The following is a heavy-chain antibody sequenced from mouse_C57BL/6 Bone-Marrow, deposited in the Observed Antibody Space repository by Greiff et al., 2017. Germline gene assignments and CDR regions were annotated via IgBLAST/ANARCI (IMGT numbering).Heavy chain of an antibody. CDR3: SRKAYYSNSCAY. CDR1: GFSLTSYA. D-gene: IGHD2-5*01. Sequence: QVQLQQSGPGLVAPSQSLSITCTVSGFSLTSYAISWVRQPPGKGLEWLGVIWTGGGTNYNSALKSRLSISKDNSKSQVYLKMNSLQTDNTARYYDSRKAYYSNSCAYWGQGTLVTVSA. V-gene: IGHV2-9-1*01. CDR2: IWTGGGT. J-gene: IGHJ3*01.